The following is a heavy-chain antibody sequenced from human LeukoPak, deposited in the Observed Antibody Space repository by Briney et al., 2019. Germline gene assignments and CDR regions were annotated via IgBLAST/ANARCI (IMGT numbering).Heavy chain of an antibody. J-gene: IGHJ4*02. CDR1: GFTFSDYN. CDR2: ISRSGSTK. Sequence: GGSLRLSCAASGFTFSDYNMRWIRQAPGKGLEWVSSISRSGSTKYYADSVKGRFTISRDNAKNSLYLQMNSLRAEDTAVYYCARGKGLLWFGELLSYWGQGTLVTVSS. V-gene: IGHV3-11*04. CDR3: ARGKGLLWFGELLSY. D-gene: IGHD3-10*01.